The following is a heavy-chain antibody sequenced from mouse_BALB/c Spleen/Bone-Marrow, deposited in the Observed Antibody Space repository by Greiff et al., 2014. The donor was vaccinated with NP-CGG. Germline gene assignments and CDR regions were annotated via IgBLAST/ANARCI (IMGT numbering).Heavy chain of an antibody. CDR2: INPYNDYT. V-gene: IGHV1S45*01. CDR3: ARHGSSYVRFAY. CDR1: GYTFTDYH. Sequence: EVQLQQSGAELVRPGASVKISCKAFGYTFTDYHINWVKPRPGQGLDWIGYINPYNDYTNYNQKFKGKATLIVDKSSSTAYMELSSLTSEDSAVFYCARHGSSYVRFAYWGQGTLVTVSA. J-gene: IGHJ3*01. D-gene: IGHD1-1*01.